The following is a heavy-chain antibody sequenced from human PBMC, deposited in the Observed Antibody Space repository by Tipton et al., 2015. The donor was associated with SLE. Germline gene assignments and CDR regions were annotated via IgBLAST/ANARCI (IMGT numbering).Heavy chain of an antibody. J-gene: IGHJ2*01. CDR2: ISSTGIYI. D-gene: IGHD3-10*01. CDR1: GFTFSYYN. CDR3: ARDRGPEGSGWYFDL. V-gene: IGHV3-21*03. Sequence: SLRLSCTASGFTFSYYNINWVRQAPGEGLEWVPSISSTGIYIYNADSLKGRFTISRDNAKNSLYLQMNSLRAEDTAVYYCARDRGPEGSGWYFDLWGRGTLVTVSS.